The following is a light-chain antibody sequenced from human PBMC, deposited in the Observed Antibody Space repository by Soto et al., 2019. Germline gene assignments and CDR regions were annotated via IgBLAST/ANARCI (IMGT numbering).Light chain of an antibody. CDR2: DAS. J-gene: IGKJ4*01. CDR1: QSVSSY. V-gene: IGKV3-11*01. CDR3: QQRSNWPPLT. Sequence: EIVLTQSPATLSLSPGERATLSCRASQSVSSYLAWYQQKPGQAPRLLIYDASNKATGIPARFSASGSGTDFTLTIISLAPEDFAVYCCQQRSNWPPLTFVGGTKVEIK.